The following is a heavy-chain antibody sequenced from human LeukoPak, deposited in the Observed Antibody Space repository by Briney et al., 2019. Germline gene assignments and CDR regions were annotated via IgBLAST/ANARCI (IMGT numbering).Heavy chain of an antibody. CDR3: ARADNYDSILDY. CDR2: IDQDGSAE. V-gene: IGHV3-7*04. J-gene: IGHJ4*02. Sequence: GSLRLSCAASGFTFSNYWMSWVRQSPGRGLEWVANIDQDGSAEYYVDSVGGRFTVSRDNAKNSLYLQIDSLRAEDTAVYYCARADNYDSILDYWGRGTLVTVSS. D-gene: IGHD3-10*01. CDR1: GFTFSNYW.